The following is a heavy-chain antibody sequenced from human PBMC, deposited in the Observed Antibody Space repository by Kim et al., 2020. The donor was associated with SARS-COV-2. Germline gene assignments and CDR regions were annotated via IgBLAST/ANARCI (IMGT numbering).Heavy chain of an antibody. CDR3: ARDGPAVAGTLYYFDY. J-gene: IGHJ4*02. CDR1: GGSVSSGSYY. CDR2: IYYSGST. V-gene: IGHV4-61*01. D-gene: IGHD6-19*01. Sequence: SETLSLTCTVSGGSVSSGSYYWSWIRQPPGKGLEWIGYIYYSGSTNYNPSLKSRVTISVDTSKNQFSLKLSSVTAADTAVYYCARDGPAVAGTLYYFDYWGQGTLVTVSS.